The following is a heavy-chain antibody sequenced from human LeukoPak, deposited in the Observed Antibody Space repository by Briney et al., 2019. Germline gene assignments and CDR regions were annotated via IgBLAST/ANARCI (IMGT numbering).Heavy chain of an antibody. D-gene: IGHD4-17*01. CDR1: GFTFSSYA. J-gene: IGHJ4*02. CDR2: ISGSGGST. Sequence: PGGSLRLSCAASGFTFSSYAMSCVRQAPGKGLEWVSAISGSGGSTYYADSVKGRFTISRDNSKNTLYLQMNSLRAEDTAVYYCAKDLPRDLAYGDYFDYWGQGTLVTVSS. CDR3: AKDLPRDLAYGDYFDY. V-gene: IGHV3-23*01.